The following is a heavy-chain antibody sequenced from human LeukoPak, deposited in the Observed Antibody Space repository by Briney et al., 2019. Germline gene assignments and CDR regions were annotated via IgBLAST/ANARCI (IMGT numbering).Heavy chain of an antibody. V-gene: IGHV3-7*01. Sequence: GGSLRLSCAASGFTFSSYWMNWVRQAPGKGLEWVALINPDGSQTNYVDSVKGRLTISRDNAENSLYLQMNSLRAEDTAVYYCARVLGYGALDPWGQGTLVTVSS. CDR3: ARVLGYGALDP. D-gene: IGHD4-17*01. CDR1: GFTFSSYW. CDR2: INPDGSQT. J-gene: IGHJ5*02.